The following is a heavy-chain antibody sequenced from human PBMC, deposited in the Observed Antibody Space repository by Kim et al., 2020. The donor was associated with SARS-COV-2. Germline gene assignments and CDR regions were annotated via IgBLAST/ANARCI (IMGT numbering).Heavy chain of an antibody. CDR2: INHSGST. CDR1: GGSFSGYY. Sequence: SETLSLTCAVYGGSFSGYYWSWIRQPPGKGLEWIGEINHSGSTNYNPSLKSRVTISVDTSKNQFSLKLSSVTAADTAVYYCARGGGVVVVPAAKTFDYWGQGTLVTVSS. D-gene: IGHD2-2*01. V-gene: IGHV4-34*01. J-gene: IGHJ4*02. CDR3: ARGGGVVVVPAAKTFDY.